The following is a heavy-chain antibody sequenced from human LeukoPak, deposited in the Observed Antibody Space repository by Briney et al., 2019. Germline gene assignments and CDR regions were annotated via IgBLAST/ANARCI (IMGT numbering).Heavy chain of an antibody. Sequence: PSETLSLTCIVSGGSISSSSYYWGWIRQPPGTGLEWIGSIYYSRSTYYNPSLKSRVTISVDTSKNQFSLKLSSVTAADTAVYYCARVPTVTFFDYWGQGTLVTVSS. CDR1: GGSISSSSYY. CDR3: ARVPTVTFFDY. V-gene: IGHV4-39*01. CDR2: IYYSRST. D-gene: IGHD4-17*01. J-gene: IGHJ4*02.